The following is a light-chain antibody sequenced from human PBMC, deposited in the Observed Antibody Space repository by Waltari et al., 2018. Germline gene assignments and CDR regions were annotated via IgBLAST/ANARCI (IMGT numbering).Light chain of an antibody. J-gene: IGKJ1*01. V-gene: IGKV3-20*01. CDR3: QHYVRLPVT. Sequence: EIVLTQSPGTLSLSPGERVTLSCRASESVSRALAWYQQKPGQAPRLLMYGASTRATGIPDRFSGSGSVTDFSLTISRLEPEDFAVYYCQHYVRLPVTFGQGTKVEIK. CDR2: GAS. CDR1: ESVSRA.